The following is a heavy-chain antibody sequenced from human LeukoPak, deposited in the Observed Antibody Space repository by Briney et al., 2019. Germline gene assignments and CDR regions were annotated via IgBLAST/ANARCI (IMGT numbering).Heavy chain of an antibody. CDR3: ARDGTISYYYYYGMDV. V-gene: IGHV3-30-3*01. Sequence: PGRSLRLSCAASGFTFSSYAMHWVRQAPGKGLEWVAVISYDGSNKYYADSVKGRFTISRDNSKNTLYLQMNSLRAEDTAMYYCARDGTISYYYYYGMDVWGQGTTVTVSS. J-gene: IGHJ6*02. CDR1: GFTFSSYA. CDR2: ISYDGSNK. D-gene: IGHD3-3*01.